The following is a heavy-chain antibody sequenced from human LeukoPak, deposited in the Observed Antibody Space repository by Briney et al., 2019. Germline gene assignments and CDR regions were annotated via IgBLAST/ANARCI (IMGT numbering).Heavy chain of an antibody. CDR1: VFTFSSYA. CDR3: AKDQGGYDSVYFDY. D-gene: IGHD5-12*01. V-gene: IGHV3-23*01. CDR2: MSGSGGST. J-gene: IGHJ4*02. Sequence: PGGSLRLSCASSVFTFSSYAMSWVRQAPGKGLEGVSAMSGSGGSTYYAASVKGRFTISRDNSKNTLYLQMNSLRAEDTAVYYCAKDQGGYDSVYFDYWGQGTLVTVSS.